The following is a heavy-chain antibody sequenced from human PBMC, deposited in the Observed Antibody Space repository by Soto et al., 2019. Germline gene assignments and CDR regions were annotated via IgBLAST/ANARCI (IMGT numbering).Heavy chain of an antibody. CDR2: IGISGTPV. V-gene: IGHV3-48*01. Sequence: EVQLVESGGGFIQPGGSLRLSCAASGFTFSSYSINWVRQAPGKGLEWVSHIGISGTPVYYADSVKGRFTISRDNGKNSLYLQMNSLRAEDTALYYCARDQPRVEGHMDVWGKGTTVTVSS. J-gene: IGHJ6*03. CDR1: GFTFSSYS. CDR3: ARDQPRVEGHMDV.